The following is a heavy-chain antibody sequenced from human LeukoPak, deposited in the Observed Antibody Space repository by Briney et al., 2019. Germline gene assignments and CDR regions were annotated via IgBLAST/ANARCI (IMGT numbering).Heavy chain of an antibody. J-gene: IGHJ4*02. CDR1: GGSFSGYY. V-gene: IGHV4-34*01. CDR3: ARFVWFGELFFDY. D-gene: IGHD3-10*01. Sequence: PSETLSLTCAVYGGSFSGYYWSWIRQPPGKGLEWIGEINHSGSTNYNPSLKSRVTISVDTSKNQFSLKLSSVTAADTAVYYCARFVWFGELFFDYWGQGTLVTVSS. CDR2: INHSGST.